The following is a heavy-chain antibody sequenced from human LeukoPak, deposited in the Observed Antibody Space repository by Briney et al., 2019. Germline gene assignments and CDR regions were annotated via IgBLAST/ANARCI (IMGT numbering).Heavy chain of an antibody. CDR1: GGSFSGYY. J-gene: IGHJ4*02. CDR3: ARDIVAASRGFDY. CDR2: INHSGST. D-gene: IGHD5-12*01. Sequence: SETLSLTCAVYGGSFSGYYWSWIRQPPGKGLEWIGEINHSGSTNYNPSLKSRVTISVDTSKNQFSLKLSSVTAADTAVYYCARDIVAASRGFDYWGQGTLVTVSS. V-gene: IGHV4-34*01.